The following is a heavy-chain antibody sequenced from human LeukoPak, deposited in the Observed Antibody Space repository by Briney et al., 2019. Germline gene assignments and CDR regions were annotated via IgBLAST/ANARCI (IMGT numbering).Heavy chain of an antibody. D-gene: IGHD3-10*01. CDR3: SREYYYGSGTPVWFDP. Sequence: GGSLRLSCTASGFTFGDYVMSWVRQAPGKGLEWVGFIRSKAYGGTTEYAASVKGRFTISRDDFKSIAYLQMNLLKTEDIAVYYCSREYYYGSGTPVWFDPWGQGTLVTVSS. V-gene: IGHV3-49*04. CDR1: GFTFGDYV. CDR2: IRSKAYGGTT. J-gene: IGHJ5*02.